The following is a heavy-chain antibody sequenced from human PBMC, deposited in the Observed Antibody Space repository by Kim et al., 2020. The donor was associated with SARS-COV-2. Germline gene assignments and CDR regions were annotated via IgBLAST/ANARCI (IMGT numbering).Heavy chain of an antibody. CDR3: ARGPPRQKWEPNGPLDY. D-gene: IGHD1-26*01. CDR2: IYHSGST. Sequence: SETLSLTCAVSGGSISSSNWWSWVRQPPGKGLEWIGEIYHSGSTNYNPSLKSRVTISVDKSKNQFSLKLSSVTAADTAVYYCARGPPRQKWEPNGPLDYWGQGTLVTVSS. CDR1: GGSISSSNW. V-gene: IGHV4-4*02. J-gene: IGHJ4*02.